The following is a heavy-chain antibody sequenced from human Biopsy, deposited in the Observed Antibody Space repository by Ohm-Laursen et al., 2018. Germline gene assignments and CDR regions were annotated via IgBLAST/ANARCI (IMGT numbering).Heavy chain of an antibody. V-gene: IGHV4-59*01. Sequence: SETLSLTCTVSSGSISSDYWSWIRQPPGKGLEWIGYIYYSGSTNYNPSLKSRVTISVDTSKNQFSLRLNSVTVADTAVYYCARATNSTGWPYYYFCGMDVWGQGTTVTVSS. CDR2: IYYSGST. J-gene: IGHJ6*02. D-gene: IGHD2/OR15-2a*01. CDR1: SGSISSDY. CDR3: ARATNSTGWPYYYFCGMDV.